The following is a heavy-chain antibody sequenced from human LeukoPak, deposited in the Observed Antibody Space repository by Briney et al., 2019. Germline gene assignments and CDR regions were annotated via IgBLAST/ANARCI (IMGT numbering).Heavy chain of an antibody. CDR1: GFTFSNYG. CDR2: IWYDGSNK. Sequence: GMSLRLSCVASGFTFSNYGMHWVRQAPGKGLEGVAVIWYDGSNKYYADSVKGRFTISRDNSKNTLYLQMNSLRAEDTAVCYCARSPDCSSTSCYTYYYYYMDVWGKGTTVTVSS. CDR3: ARSPDCSSTSCYTYYYYYMDV. D-gene: IGHD2-2*01. V-gene: IGHV3-33*01. J-gene: IGHJ6*03.